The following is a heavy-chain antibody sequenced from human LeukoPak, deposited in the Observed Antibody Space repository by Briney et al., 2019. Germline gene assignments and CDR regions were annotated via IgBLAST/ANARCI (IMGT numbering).Heavy chain of an antibody. Sequence: PSETLSLTCTVSGGSISSSRYYWGWVRPSPGEGVGWIGSIYYISSTYYNPSLKSRVTMSIDTSKNQFSLQLTSVTAADKGVYYCARGEPLTGTALSWGQGTLVTVPS. V-gene: IGHV4-39*01. CDR1: GGSISSSRYY. J-gene: IGHJ5*02. CDR2: IYYISST. D-gene: IGHD1-1*01. CDR3: ARGEPLTGTALS.